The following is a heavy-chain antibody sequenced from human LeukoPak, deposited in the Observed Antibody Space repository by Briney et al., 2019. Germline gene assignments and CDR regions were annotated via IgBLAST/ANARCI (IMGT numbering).Heavy chain of an antibody. CDR2: ISGSGDST. CDR3: AKETELVWFGEFLGWLDP. J-gene: IGHJ5*02. Sequence: GGSLRLSCEASGFTFYTYPMSWVRQAPGKGLEWVSLISGSGDSTFYADSVKGRFTISRDNSKNTLYLQMNSLRAEDTAVYYCAKETELVWFGEFLGWLDPWGQGTLVTVAS. D-gene: IGHD3-10*01. CDR1: GFTFYTYP. V-gene: IGHV3-23*01.